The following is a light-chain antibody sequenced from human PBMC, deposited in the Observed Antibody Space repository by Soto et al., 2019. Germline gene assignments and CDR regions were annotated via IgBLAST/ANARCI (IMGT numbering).Light chain of an antibody. CDR2: KSD. CDR1: SSGIGTNY. V-gene: IGLV1-47*01. J-gene: IGLJ1*01. CDR3: ASWDDSLSGYV. Sequence: QSVLTQPPSASGTPGQRVTISCSGSSSGIGTNYVYWYQQLPGTAPKLLIYKSDRRPSGVPDRFSGSKSGTSASLAISGLRSEDEADYHCASWDDSLSGYVFGTGTKLTVL.